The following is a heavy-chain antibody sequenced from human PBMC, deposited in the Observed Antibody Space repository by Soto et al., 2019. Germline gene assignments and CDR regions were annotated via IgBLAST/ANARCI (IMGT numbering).Heavy chain of an antibody. V-gene: IGHV1-8*01. CDR2: MNPNSGNT. Sequence: ASVKVSCKASGYTFTSYDINWVRQATGQGLEWMGWMNPNSGNTGYAQKFQGRVTMTRNTSISTAYMELSSLRSEDTAVYYCARGRYCSGGSCYWNTKLFDYWGQGTLVTVSS. J-gene: IGHJ4*02. CDR3: ARGRYCSGGSCYWNTKLFDY. D-gene: IGHD2-15*01. CDR1: GYTFTSYD.